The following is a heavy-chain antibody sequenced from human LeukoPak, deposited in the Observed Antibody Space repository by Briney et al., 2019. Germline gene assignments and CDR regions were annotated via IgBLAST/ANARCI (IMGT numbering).Heavy chain of an antibody. CDR1: GMTYRIDG. CDR3: ARAVGPYDY. CDR2: IWYDGGIK. D-gene: IGHD3-10*01. V-gene: IGHV3-33*01. Sequence: PGGSLRLSCAASGMTYRIDGMHWVRQAPGKGLEWVAVIWYDGGIKYYADSVKGRFTISSDNSKDTLFLQMNSLRAEDTAIYYCARAVGPYDYWGQGTPVTVSS. J-gene: IGHJ4*02.